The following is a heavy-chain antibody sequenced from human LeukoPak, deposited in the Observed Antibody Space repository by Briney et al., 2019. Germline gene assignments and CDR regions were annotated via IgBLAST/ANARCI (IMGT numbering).Heavy chain of an antibody. CDR1: GGSISSYY. J-gene: IGHJ2*01. CDR3: ARASHGWYFDL. D-gene: IGHD6-6*01. Sequence: SETLSLTCTVSGGSISSYYWSWIRQPPGKGLEWIGYIYYSGSTNYNPSLKSRVTISVDTSKNQFSLKLSSVTAADTAVYYCARASHGWYFDLWGRGTLATVSS. V-gene: IGHV4-59*12. CDR2: IYYSGST.